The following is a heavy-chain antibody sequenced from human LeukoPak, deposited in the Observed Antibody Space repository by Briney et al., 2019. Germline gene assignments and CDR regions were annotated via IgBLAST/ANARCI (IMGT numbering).Heavy chain of an antibody. CDR2: IYYSGST. CDR3: ARHASGDYVWGSYRLYYFDY. Sequence: SETLSLTCTVSGGSISSSSYYWGWIRQPPGEGLEWIGSIYYSGSTYYNPSLKSRVTISVDTSKNQFSLKLSSVTAADTAVYYCARHASGDYVWGSYRLYYFDYWGQGTLVTVSS. CDR1: GGSISSSSYY. D-gene: IGHD3-16*02. V-gene: IGHV4-39*01. J-gene: IGHJ4*02.